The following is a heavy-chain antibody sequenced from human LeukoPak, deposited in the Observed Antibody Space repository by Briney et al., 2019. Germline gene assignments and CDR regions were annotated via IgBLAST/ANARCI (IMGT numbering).Heavy chain of an antibody. CDR1: GFTFSSYA. CDR3: AKGMGAAAITGPADY. J-gene: IGHJ4*02. Sequence: GGSLILSCAASGFTFSSYAMSWVRQAPGKGLEWVSAISGSGGSTYYADSVKGRFTISRDNSKNTLYLQMNSLRAEDTAVYYCAKGMGAAAITGPADYWGQGTLVTVSS. D-gene: IGHD2-2*01. CDR2: ISGSGGST. V-gene: IGHV3-23*01.